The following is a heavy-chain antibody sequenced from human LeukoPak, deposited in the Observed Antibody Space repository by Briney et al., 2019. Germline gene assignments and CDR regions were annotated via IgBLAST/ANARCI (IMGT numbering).Heavy chain of an antibody. V-gene: IGHV3-30*18. CDR1: GFTFNNHD. D-gene: IGHD2-15*01. CDR3: AKPRDIDSWAFDV. J-gene: IGHJ3*01. Sequence: PGRSLRLSCAASGFTFNNHDMHWVRQAPGKGLEWVAGISYDGRNKYYADSVKGRFTISRDNSKNTLSLQMNSLRTEDTAVYYCAKPRDIDSWAFDVWGQGTMVTVS. CDR2: ISYDGRNK.